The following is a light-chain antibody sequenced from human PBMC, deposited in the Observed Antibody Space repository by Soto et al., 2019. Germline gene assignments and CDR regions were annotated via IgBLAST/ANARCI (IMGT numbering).Light chain of an antibody. CDR3: QSYDSSLSGYYV. V-gene: IGLV1-40*01. Sequence: QSVLTRPPSVSGAPGQRVTISCTGSSSNIGAGYDVHWYQQLPGTAPKLLIYGNTNRPSGVPDRFSASKSGTSASLAITGLQAEDEADYYCQSYDSSLSGYYVFGTGTKLTVL. J-gene: IGLJ1*01. CDR1: SSNIGAGYD. CDR2: GNT.